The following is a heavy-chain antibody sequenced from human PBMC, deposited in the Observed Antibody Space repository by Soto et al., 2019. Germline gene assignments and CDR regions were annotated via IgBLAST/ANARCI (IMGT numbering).Heavy chain of an antibody. D-gene: IGHD2-15*01. J-gene: IGHJ4*02. CDR3: ARDRVAATREPDY. CDR1: GFTFSSYA. V-gene: IGHV3-23*01. Sequence: EVQLLKSGGGLVQPGGSLRLSCAASGFTFSSYALTWVRQAPGRGLEWVSTIRGSGGGTYYADSMKGRFTISRDNSKNTLYLQMNSLRVEDTAIYYCARDRVAATREPDYWGQGSLVTVSS. CDR2: IRGSGGGT.